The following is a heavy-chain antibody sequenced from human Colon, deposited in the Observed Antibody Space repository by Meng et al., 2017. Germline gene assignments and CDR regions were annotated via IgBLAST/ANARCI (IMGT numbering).Heavy chain of an antibody. Sequence: QVQLQESGLGLVRPSQTLVLNCTISNGSINSTDYYWNWIRQPPGKGTGWLGYIHSSGNTYYTPSLKFRLAMSLDTSKNQFSLRLTSVTAADTAVYYCARNPVIPDARTFDFWGQGALVTVSS. J-gene: IGHJ4*02. CDR3: ARNPVIPDARTFDF. CDR1: NGSINSTDYY. CDR2: IHSSGNT. V-gene: IGHV4-30-4*01. D-gene: IGHD2-2*01.